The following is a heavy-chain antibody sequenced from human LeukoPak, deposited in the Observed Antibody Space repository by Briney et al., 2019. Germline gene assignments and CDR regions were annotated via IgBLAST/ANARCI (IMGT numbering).Heavy chain of an antibody. J-gene: IGHJ4*02. Sequence: SETLSLTCAVHGGSFSGYYWTYIRQPPGKGLEWIGEINHSGSTNYNPSLKSRVTISVDTSKSQFSLKLSSVTAADTAVYYCARRPRGYCSSTSCYSAFDYWGQGTLVTVSS. V-gene: IGHV4-34*01. CDR3: ARRPRGYCSSTSCYSAFDY. CDR1: GGSFSGYY. CDR2: INHSGST. D-gene: IGHD2-2*01.